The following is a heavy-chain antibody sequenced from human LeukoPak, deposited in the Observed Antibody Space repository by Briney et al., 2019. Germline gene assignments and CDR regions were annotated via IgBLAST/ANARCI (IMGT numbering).Heavy chain of an antibody. CDR3: AKDPSGDYIGAFDI. CDR2: ISGSGGST. V-gene: IGHV3-23*01. D-gene: IGHD4-17*01. J-gene: IGHJ3*02. CDR1: KFNFHNYG. Sequence: GGSLRLSCTTPKFNFHNYGLTWVRQAPGKELEWVSSISGSGGSTQYAASVQGRFTISRDNSKNTLYLQMNSLRAEDTAVYYCAKDPSGDYIGAFDIWGQGTMVTVSS.